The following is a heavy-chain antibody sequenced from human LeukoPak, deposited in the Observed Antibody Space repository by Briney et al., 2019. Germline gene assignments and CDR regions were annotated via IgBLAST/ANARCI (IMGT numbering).Heavy chain of an antibody. CDR2: INWNGGST. V-gene: IGHV3-20*04. Sequence: GGSLRLSCATSGFTFDNYGIHWVRHAPGKGLEWVSGINWNGGSTGYADSVKGRFTISRDNAKNSLYLQMNSLRAEDTAVYYCAELGITMIGGVWGKGTTVTISS. J-gene: IGHJ6*04. CDR1: GFTFDNYG. CDR3: AELGITMIGGV. D-gene: IGHD3-10*02.